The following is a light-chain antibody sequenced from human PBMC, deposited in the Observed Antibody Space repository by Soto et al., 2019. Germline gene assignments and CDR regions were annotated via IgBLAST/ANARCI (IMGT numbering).Light chain of an antibody. J-gene: IGKJ1*01. CDR2: LAS. V-gene: IGKV2-28*01. Sequence: IMMTQSPLSLPVTPGEPASISCRSRQRLLHSNGYSYVDWYLQKPGQSPQLLIYLASNRASGVPDRFSGSGSGTDFTLKISRVEAEDVGVYYCMQALQTWTFGQGTKVDNK. CDR3: MQALQTWT. CDR1: QRLLHSNGYSY.